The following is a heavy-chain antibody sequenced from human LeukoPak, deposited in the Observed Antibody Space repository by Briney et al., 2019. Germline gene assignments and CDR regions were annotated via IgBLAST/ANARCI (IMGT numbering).Heavy chain of an antibody. CDR1: GGSISSSSYY. CDR2: IYYSGST. J-gene: IGHJ4*02. D-gene: IGHD5-12*01. CDR3: ARDPRLRAFDY. Sequence: SETLSLTCTVSGGSISSSSYYWGWIRQPPGKGLEWIGSIYYSGSTYYNPSLKSRVTISVDTSKNQFSLKLSSVTAADTAVYYCARDPRLRAFDYWGQGTLVTVSS. V-gene: IGHV4-39*07.